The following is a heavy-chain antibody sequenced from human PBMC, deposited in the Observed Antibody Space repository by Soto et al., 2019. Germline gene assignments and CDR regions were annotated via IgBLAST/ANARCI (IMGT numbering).Heavy chain of an antibody. D-gene: IGHD3-22*01. CDR3: ARGRATYYYDSSGYYRKYYFDY. CDR1: GGSFSGYY. V-gene: IGHV4-34*01. CDR2: INHSGST. Sequence: LSLTCAVYGGSFSGYYWSWIRQPPGKGLEWIGEINHSGSTNYNPSLKSRVTISVDTSKNQFSLKLSSVTAADTAVYYCARGRATYYYDSSGYYRKYYFDYWGQGTLVTVSS. J-gene: IGHJ4*02.